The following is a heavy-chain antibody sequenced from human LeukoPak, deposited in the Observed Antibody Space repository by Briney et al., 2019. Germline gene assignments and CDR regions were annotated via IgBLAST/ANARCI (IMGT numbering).Heavy chain of an antibody. CDR1: GFTFSSYS. D-gene: IGHD6-6*01. J-gene: IGHJ4*02. CDR2: ISSSSSYI. Sequence: GGSLRLSCAAPGFTFSSYSMNWVRQAPGKGLEWVSSISSSSSYIYYADSVKGRFTISRDNAKNSLYLQMNSLRAEDTAVYYCARVKDSSSSSRYWGQGTLVTVSS. CDR3: ARVKDSSSSSRY. V-gene: IGHV3-21*01.